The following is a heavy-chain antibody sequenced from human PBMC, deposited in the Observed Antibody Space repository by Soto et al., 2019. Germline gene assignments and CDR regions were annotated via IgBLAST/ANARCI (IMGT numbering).Heavy chain of an antibody. CDR3: ARDMATMHY. J-gene: IGHJ4*02. D-gene: IGHD5-12*01. CDR1: GGSITSYY. Sequence: SDTLSLTFTVSGGSITSYYWSWIRQPPGKGLEWIGYIYYSGSTNYNPSLKSRVTISVDTSKNQFSLKLSSVTAADTAVYYCARDMATMHYWGQGTLVTVS. CDR2: IYYSGST. V-gene: IGHV4-59*01.